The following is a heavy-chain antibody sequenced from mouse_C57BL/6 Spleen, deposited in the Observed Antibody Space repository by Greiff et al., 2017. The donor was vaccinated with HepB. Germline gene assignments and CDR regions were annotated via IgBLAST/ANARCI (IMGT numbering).Heavy chain of an antibody. D-gene: IGHD1-1*01. Sequence: EVKLVESGGDLVKPGGSLKLSCAASGFTFSSYGMSWVRQTPDKRLAWVATISSGGSYPYYPDSVKGRFTISRDNAKNTLYLQMSSLKSEDTAMYYCARYYYGSSYGAMDYWGQGTSVTVSS. CDR3: ARYYYGSSYGAMDY. CDR2: ISSGGSYP. V-gene: IGHV5-6*01. CDR1: GFTFSSYG. J-gene: IGHJ4*01.